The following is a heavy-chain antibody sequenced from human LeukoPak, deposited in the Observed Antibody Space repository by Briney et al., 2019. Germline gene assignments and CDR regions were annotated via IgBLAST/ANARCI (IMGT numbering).Heavy chain of an antibody. D-gene: IGHD1-26*01. V-gene: IGHV3-23*01. CDR2: ISGSGGST. CDR1: GFTFSSYV. Sequence: GGSLRLSCAASGFTFSSYVMSWVRQAPGKGLEWVSAISGSGGSTYYADSVKGRFTISRDNSKNTLYLQMNSLRAEDTAVYYCAKSGGSYQADYYFDYWGQGTLVTVSS. J-gene: IGHJ4*02. CDR3: AKSGGSYQADYYFDY.